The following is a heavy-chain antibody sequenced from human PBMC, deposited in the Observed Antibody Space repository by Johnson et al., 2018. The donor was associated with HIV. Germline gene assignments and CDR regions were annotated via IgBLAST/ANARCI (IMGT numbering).Heavy chain of an antibody. J-gene: IGHJ3*02. Sequence: VQLVEPGGGLLPPGGSLKLSCAASGFTFSDYAMAWVRQAPGKGLQWLAELSNTGLNTYYADSVRGRFTISRDNSKNMLYLQVNSLRAEDTAIYYCAKDRLAMGILDIWGQGTVVIVSS. CDR1: GFTFSDYA. CDR3: AKDRLAMGILDI. V-gene: IGHV3-23*04. D-gene: IGHD5-18*01. CDR2: LSNTGLNT.